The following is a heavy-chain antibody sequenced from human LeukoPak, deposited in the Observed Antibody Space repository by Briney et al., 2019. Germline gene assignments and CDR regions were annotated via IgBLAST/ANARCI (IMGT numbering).Heavy chain of an antibody. V-gene: IGHV3-21*01. D-gene: IGHD2-2*02. J-gene: IGHJ6*02. Sequence: GGSLRLSCAASGFTFNSFWMNWVRQAPGKGLEWVSSISSSSGYIYYADSVKGRFTISRDNAKNSLYLQMNSLRAEDTAVYYCASGVPAAIFDYYYGMDVWGQGTTVTVSS. CDR1: GFTFNSFW. CDR2: ISSSSGYI. CDR3: ASGVPAAIFDYYYGMDV.